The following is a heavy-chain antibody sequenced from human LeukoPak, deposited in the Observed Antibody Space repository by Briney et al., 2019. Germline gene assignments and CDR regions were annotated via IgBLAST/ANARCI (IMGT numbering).Heavy chain of an antibody. CDR1: GYTFSDYG. D-gene: IGHD1/OR15-1a*01. V-gene: IGHV1-18*04. J-gene: IGHJ5*02. CDR2: ISPYSGDT. Sequence: ASVKVSRKASGYTFSDYGFSWVRQAPGQGLEWMGWISPYSGDTNYAQKFQGRVTLTTDTSTSTAYMELRSLTSDDTAVYYCARDWPETTKDDCFDPWGQGTLVTVSS. CDR3: ARDWPETTKDDCFDP.